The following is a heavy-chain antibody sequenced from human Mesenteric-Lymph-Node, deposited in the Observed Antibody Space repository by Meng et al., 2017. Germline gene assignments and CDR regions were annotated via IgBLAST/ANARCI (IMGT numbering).Heavy chain of an antibody. CDR1: GGSVNSDNYY. CDR3: ASYEVVSAAMST. CDR2: VYTSGST. J-gene: IGHJ3*01. Sequence: SETLSLTCTVSGGSVNSDNYYWTWIRQPAGKGLEWIGRVYTSGSTTYNPSLKSRVTISLDTSRNQFSLKLSSVTAADTAVYYCASYEVVSAAMSTWGQGTMVTVSS. D-gene: IGHD2-2*01. V-gene: IGHV4-61*02.